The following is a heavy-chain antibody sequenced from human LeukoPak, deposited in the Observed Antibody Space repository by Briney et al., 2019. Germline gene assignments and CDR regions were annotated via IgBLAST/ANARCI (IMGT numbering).Heavy chain of an antibody. D-gene: IGHD6-19*01. CDR1: GFTYSSYG. V-gene: IGHV3-33*06. J-gene: IGHJ4*02. Sequence: GRSLRLXCAASGFTYSSYGMHWVRQAPGKGLEWVAVIWYDGSNKYYADSVKGRFTISRDNSKNTLYLQMNSLRAEDTAVYYCAKSLRSGWQRYFDYWGQGTLVTVSS. CDR3: AKSLRSGWQRYFDY. CDR2: IWYDGSNK.